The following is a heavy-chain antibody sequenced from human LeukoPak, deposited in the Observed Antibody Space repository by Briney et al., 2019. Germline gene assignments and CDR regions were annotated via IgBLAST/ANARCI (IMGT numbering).Heavy chain of an antibody. Sequence: GGSLRLSFSASGFSFDDYDMNWVRQAPGKGLEWLSAISGRSSHIYYGESVKGRFTISRDNSKNTLNLQMNSLRVEDTAVYYCAKGPVVTAIYSWFDPWGQGALVTVSS. CDR2: ISGRSSHI. CDR1: GFSFDDYD. V-gene: IGHV3-21*04. J-gene: IGHJ5*02. D-gene: IGHD2-21*02. CDR3: AKGPVVTAIYSWFDP.